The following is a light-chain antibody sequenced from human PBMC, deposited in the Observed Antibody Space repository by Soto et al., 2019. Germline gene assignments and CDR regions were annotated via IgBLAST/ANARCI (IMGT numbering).Light chain of an antibody. CDR1: QSVTSTF. CDR2: GAS. V-gene: IGKV3-20*01. J-gene: IGKJ3*01. CDR3: QQYDSSPFT. Sequence: EIVLTQSPGTLSLSPGERATLSCRASQSVTSTFLAWYQQRPGQAPRLLIYGASSRAPGIPDRFSGSGSGTDFTLTISRLEPEDFAVYYCQQYDSSPFTFGPGTKVVIK.